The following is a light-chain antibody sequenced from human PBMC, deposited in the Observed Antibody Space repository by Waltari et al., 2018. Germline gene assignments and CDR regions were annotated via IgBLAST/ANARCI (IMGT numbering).Light chain of an antibody. V-gene: IGKV1-NL1*01. J-gene: IGKJ4*02. Sequence: DIQMTQSPSSLSASVGDRVTITCRASQAISNSLAWYQQKPGKAPKVLLYRASTLESGVPSRYSGSGTGTDYTLTISSLQPEDFATYYCQQYAATPLTFGGGTKVEIK. CDR3: QQYAATPLT. CDR1: QAISNS. CDR2: RAS.